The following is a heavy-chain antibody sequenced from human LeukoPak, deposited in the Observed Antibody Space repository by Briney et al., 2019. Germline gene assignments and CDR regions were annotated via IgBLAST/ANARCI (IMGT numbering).Heavy chain of an antibody. CDR1: GYSFTSYW. CDR3: ARHSAESRLRVAYYYYYMDV. CDR2: IYPGDSDT. V-gene: IGHV5-51*01. D-gene: IGHD2-21*02. Sequence: GESLKIPCKGSGYSFTSYWIGWVRQMPGKGLEWMGIIYPGDSDTRYSPSFQGQVTISADKSISTAYLQWSSLKASDTAMYYCARHSAESRLRVAYYYYYMDVWGKGTTVTVSS. J-gene: IGHJ6*03.